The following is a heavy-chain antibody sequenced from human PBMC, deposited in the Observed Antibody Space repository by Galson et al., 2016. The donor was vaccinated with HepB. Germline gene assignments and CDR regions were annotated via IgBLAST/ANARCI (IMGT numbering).Heavy chain of an antibody. Sequence: ETLSLTCSVSGGSISSSNYFWGWIRQPPGKGLEYIGGIYYGGSAYNNPSLESRVTISLDTSKNHFSLKLNSMTAADTAVYFCAREGDHGSSWSFWGQGTLVTVSS. CDR2: IYYGGSA. D-gene: IGHD6-13*01. CDR1: GGSISSSNYF. V-gene: IGHV4-39*02. J-gene: IGHJ4*01. CDR3: AREGDHGSSWSF.